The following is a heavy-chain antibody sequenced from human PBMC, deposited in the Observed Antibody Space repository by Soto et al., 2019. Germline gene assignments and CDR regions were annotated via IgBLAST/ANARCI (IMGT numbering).Heavy chain of an antibody. Sequence: GGSLRLSCVASGFTFSDYGIHWVRQAPDKGLEWVAVVWFDGSIQYYGDSVKGRFTISRDNSNNTVDLQMNNLRAEDTAVYYCARVEFGGKSYYFDYWGQGTPVTVSS. J-gene: IGHJ4*02. V-gene: IGHV3-33*01. D-gene: IGHD2-21*01. CDR1: GFTFSDYG. CDR3: ARVEFGGKSYYFDY. CDR2: VWFDGSIQ.